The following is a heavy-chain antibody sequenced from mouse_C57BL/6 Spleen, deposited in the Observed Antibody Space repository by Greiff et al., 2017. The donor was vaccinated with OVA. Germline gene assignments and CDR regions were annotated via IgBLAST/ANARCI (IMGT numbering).Heavy chain of an antibody. Sequence: VQLQQPGAELVKPGASVKLSCKASGYTFTSYWMQWVKQRPGQGLEWIGEIDPSDSYTNYNQKFKGKATLTVDTSSSTAYMQLSSLTSVDSAVYYCARAQATWFAYWGQGTLVTVSA. V-gene: IGHV1-50*01. D-gene: IGHD3-2*02. CDR3: ARAQATWFAY. CDR1: GYTFTSYW. J-gene: IGHJ3*01. CDR2: IDPSDSYT.